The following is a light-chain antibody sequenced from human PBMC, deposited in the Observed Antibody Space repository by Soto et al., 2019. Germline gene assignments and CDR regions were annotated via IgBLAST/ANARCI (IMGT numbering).Light chain of an antibody. V-gene: IGLV1-47*01. CDR2: RNN. CDR3: AAWDDSLSVLYV. CDR1: SSNFGSNY. Sequence: VLTQPPSASGTPGQRVTISCSGSSSNFGSNYVYWYQQLPGTAPKLLIYRNNQRPSGVPDRFSGSKSGTSASLAISGLRSEDEADYYCAAWDDSLSVLYVFGTGTKVTV. J-gene: IGLJ1*01.